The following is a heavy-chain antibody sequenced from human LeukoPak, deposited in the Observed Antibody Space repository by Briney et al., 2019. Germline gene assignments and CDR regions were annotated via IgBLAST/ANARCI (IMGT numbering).Heavy chain of an antibody. V-gene: IGHV5-51*03. J-gene: IGHJ4*02. CDR3: ARLKDTAMAIFDY. D-gene: IGHD5-18*01. Sequence: GESLKISCKGSGYSFTSYWIGWVRQLPGEGLEWMGIIYPGDSDTRYSPSFQGQVTISADKSISTAYLQWSSLKASDTAMYYCARLKDTAMAIFDYWGQGTLVTVSS. CDR1: GYSFTSYW. CDR2: IYPGDSDT.